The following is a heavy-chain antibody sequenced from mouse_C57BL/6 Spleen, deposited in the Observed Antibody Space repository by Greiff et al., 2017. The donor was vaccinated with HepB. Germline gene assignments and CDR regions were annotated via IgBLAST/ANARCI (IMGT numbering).Heavy chain of an antibody. CDR3: ARYGSSPYYAMHY. D-gene: IGHD1-1*01. J-gene: IGHJ4*01. Sequence: VKLQQPGAELVKPGASVKMSCKASGYTFTSYWITWVKQRPGQGLEWIGDIYPGSGSTNYNEKFKSKATLTVDTSSSTAYMQLSSLTSEDSAVYYCARYGSSPYYAMHYWGQGTSVTVSS. V-gene: IGHV1-55*01. CDR1: GYTFTSYW. CDR2: IYPGSGST.